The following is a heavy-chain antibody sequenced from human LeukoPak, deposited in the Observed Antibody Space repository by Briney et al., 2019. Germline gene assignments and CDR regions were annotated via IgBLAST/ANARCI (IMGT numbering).Heavy chain of an antibody. CDR2: ISAYNGNT. D-gene: IGHD2-2*01. CDR1: GYTFTSYG. V-gene: IGHV1-18*01. CDR3: ARGGSSWVSAAPFDY. J-gene: IGHJ4*02. Sequence: ASVKVSCKASGYTFTSYGISWVRQAPGQGLEWMGWISAYNGNTNYAQKLQGRVTMTTDTSTSTAYMELRSLRSDDTAVYYCARGGSSWVSAAPFDYWGQGTLVTVSS.